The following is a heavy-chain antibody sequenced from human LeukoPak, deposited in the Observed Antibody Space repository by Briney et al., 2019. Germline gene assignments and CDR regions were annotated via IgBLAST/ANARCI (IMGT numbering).Heavy chain of an antibody. D-gene: IGHD3-10*01. CDR2: INGDGSSS. CDR1: TFTFSTYW. J-gene: IGHJ4*02. CDR3: AAGSGTYYDS. Sequence: PGGSLRLSCEASTFTFSTYWMHWVRQVPRKGLVWVSYINGDGSSSNYADSVKGRLTISRDNAKNTLYLQMNSLRAEDTAVYYCAAGSGTYYDSWGQGTLVTVSS. V-gene: IGHV3-74*01.